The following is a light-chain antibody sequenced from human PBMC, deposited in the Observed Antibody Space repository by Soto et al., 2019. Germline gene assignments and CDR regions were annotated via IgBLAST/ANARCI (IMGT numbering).Light chain of an antibody. V-gene: IGKV3-20*01. CDR2: GAS. CDR1: QSVSSSY. CDR3: QQHGNSPRT. Sequence: EIVLTQSPGALSLSPGERATLSCGASQSVSSSYLAWYQQKPGQPPRLLIYGASTRATGIPNRFSGSGSGTDFTLTISRLEPEDFAVYYCQQHGNSPRTFGQGTKVEIK. J-gene: IGKJ1*01.